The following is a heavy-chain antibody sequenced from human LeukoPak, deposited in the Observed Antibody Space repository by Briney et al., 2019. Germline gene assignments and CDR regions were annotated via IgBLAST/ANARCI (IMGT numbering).Heavy chain of an antibody. V-gene: IGHV3-48*03. CDR3: VRCGRGGSNSMPFLDY. J-gene: IGHJ4*02. CDR2: ISGGGETM. Sequence: PGGSLRLSCAASGFTFSSYEMNWVRQAPGKGLEWLSYISGGGETMFYVDSVKGRFTISRDNADNSLSLQMNSLRAGDTAVYYCVRCGRGGSNSMPFLDYWGQGALVTVSS. CDR1: GFTFSSYE. D-gene: IGHD1-26*01.